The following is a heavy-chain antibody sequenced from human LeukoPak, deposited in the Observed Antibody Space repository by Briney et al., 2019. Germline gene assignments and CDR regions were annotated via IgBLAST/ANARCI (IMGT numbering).Heavy chain of an antibody. Sequence: LKPSATLSLTCAVYGGSFSGYYWSWIRPPPGKGLEWIGEINHSGSTNYNPSLKSRVTISVDTSKNQFSLKLSSVTAADTAVYYCARRLCGGDCYSTFSYWGQGTLVTVSS. CDR3: ARRLCGGDCYSTFSY. CDR1: GGSFSGYY. J-gene: IGHJ4*02. D-gene: IGHD2-21*02. CDR2: INHSGST. V-gene: IGHV4-34*01.